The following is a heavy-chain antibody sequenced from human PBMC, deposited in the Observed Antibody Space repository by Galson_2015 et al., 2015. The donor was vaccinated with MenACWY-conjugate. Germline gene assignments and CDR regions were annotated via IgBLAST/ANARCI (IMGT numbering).Heavy chain of an antibody. D-gene: IGHD4-17*01. CDR3: ARMEVTTTPLRYYYYGMDV. J-gene: IGHJ6*02. CDR2: ISSSSSTI. Sequence: SLRLSCAASGFTFSSYSMNWVRQAPGKGLEWVSYISSSSSTIYYADSVKGRFTISIDNAKNSLYLQMNSLRAEDTAVYYCARMEVTTTPLRYYYYGMDVWGQGTTFTASS. V-gene: IGHV3-48*04. CDR1: GFTFSSYS.